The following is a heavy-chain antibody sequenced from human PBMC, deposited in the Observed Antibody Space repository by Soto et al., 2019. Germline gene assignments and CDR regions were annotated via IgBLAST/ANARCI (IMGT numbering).Heavy chain of an antibody. CDR3: VRGGGYTFDY. CDR1: GGSISSGGYS. V-gene: IGHV4-30-2*01. D-gene: IGHD3-16*01. CDR2: IYHSGST. Sequence: QLQLQESGSGLVKPSQTLSLTCAVSGGSISSGGYSWSWIRQPPGKGLEWIGYIYHSGSTYYNPSLRSRSTISVDRSKNQFSLKRSSVTAADTAVYYCVRGGGYTFDYWGQGTLVTVSS. J-gene: IGHJ4*02.